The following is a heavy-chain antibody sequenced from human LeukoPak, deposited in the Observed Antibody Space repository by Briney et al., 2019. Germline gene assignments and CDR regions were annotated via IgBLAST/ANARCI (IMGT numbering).Heavy chain of an antibody. Sequence: PSETLSLTCAVYGGSFSGYYWSWIRQPPGKGLEWIGEINHSGSTNYNPSLKSRVTISVDTSKNQFPLKLSSVTAADTAVYYCARGGRLLWFGELVHSCWFDPWGQGTLVTVSS. D-gene: IGHD3-10*01. CDR2: INHSGST. J-gene: IGHJ5*02. CDR3: ARGGRLLWFGELVHSCWFDP. V-gene: IGHV4-34*01. CDR1: GGSFSGYY.